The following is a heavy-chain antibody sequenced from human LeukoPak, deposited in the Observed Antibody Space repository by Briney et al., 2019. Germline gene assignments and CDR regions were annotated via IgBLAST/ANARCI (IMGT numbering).Heavy chain of an antibody. J-gene: IGHJ4*02. Sequence: QAGGSLRLSCAASGFTFSSYWMHWVRQAPGKGLVWVSRINTDGSSTSYADSVKGRFTISRDNAKNTLYLQMNSLRAEDTAVYYCARVIKGGWNYGYWGQGTLVTVSS. CDR2: INTDGSST. V-gene: IGHV3-74*01. D-gene: IGHD1-7*01. CDR1: GFTFSSYW. CDR3: ARVIKGGWNYGY.